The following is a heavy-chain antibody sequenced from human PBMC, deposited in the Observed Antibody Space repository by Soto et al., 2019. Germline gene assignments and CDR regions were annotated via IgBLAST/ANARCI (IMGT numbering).Heavy chain of an antibody. V-gene: IGHV3-30*18. CDR3: AKSLALYSSGWLFDY. Sequence: GGSLRLSCAASGFTFSSYGMHWVRQAPGKGLEWVAVISYDGSNKYYADSVKGRFTISRDNSKNTLYLQMNSLRAEDTAVYYCAKSLALYSSGWLFDYWGQGTLVTVSS. CDR2: ISYDGSNK. J-gene: IGHJ4*02. D-gene: IGHD6-19*01. CDR1: GFTFSSYG.